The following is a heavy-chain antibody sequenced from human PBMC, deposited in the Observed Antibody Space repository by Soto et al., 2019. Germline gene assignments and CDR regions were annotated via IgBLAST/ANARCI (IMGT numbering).Heavy chain of an antibody. D-gene: IGHD2-21*01. J-gene: IGHJ2*01. CDR2: ISPRTGGT. V-gene: IGHV1-2*02. CDR3: ARDQGIETRTDWYFNF. Sequence: QVPLVQSGAEVKKPGASVKVSCQASGYTLTNYYLHWVRQAPGQGLEWMGWISPRTGGTKYAQTFQGRVALTRDTSITTAYMELSSLRSDDTAVYYCARDQGIETRTDWYFNFGGRGKLVTVSS. CDR1: GYTLTNYY.